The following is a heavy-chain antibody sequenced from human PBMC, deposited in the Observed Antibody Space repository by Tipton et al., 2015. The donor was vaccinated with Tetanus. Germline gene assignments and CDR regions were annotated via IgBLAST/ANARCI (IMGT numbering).Heavy chain of an antibody. V-gene: IGHV4-31*03. CDR2: IYSSGST. CDR3: ARDRARGARGWNYFDF. Sequence: TLSLTCTVSGVSISGGRYYWSWIRQRPGKGLEWIGDIYSSGSTYPDPSLQGRVTISVDTSENQFSLRLNSVTAADTAVYYCARDRARGARGWNYFDFWGLGTLVTVSS. CDR1: GVSISGGRYY. D-gene: IGHD1-26*01. J-gene: IGHJ4*02.